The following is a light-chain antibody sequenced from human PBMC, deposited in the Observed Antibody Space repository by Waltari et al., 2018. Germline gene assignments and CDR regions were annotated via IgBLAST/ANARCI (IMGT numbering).Light chain of an antibody. J-gene: IGLJ2*01. CDR1: SSTIGSNV. V-gene: IGLV1-44*01. CDR2: TNN. CDR3: AAWDHSLNGPV. Sequence: QSVLTQPPSPSGTPGQRVTISCSGGSSTIGSNVVNWYQQFPGTAPKLLIYTNNRRPSGVPDRFSGSKSGTSASLAISGLQSEDEADYYCAAWDHSLNGPVFGGGTKLTVL.